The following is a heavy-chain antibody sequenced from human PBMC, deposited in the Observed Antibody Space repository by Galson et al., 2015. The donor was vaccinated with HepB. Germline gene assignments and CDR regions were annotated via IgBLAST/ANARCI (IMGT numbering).Heavy chain of an antibody. CDR1: GYTFTGYY. CDR2: INPNSGGT. V-gene: IGHV1-2*02. J-gene: IGHJ4*02. CDR3: ARNDYVWGSPGPYFDY. D-gene: IGHD3-16*01. Sequence: SVKVSCKASGYTFTGYYMHWVRQAPGQGLEWMGWINPNSGGTNYAQKFQGRVTMTRGTSISTAYMELSSLRSDDTAVYYCARNDYVWGSPGPYFDYWGQGALVTVSS.